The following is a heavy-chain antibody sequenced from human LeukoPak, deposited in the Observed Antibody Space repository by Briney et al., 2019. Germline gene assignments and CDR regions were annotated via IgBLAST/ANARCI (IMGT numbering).Heavy chain of an antibody. CDR1: GFTFSNNW. D-gene: IGHD5-12*01. CDR2: ISSSSSYI. Sequence: PGGSLRLSCAASGFTFSNNWMSWVRQAPGKGLEWVSSISSSSSYIYQADSVRGRFTISRDNAKNSLYLQMNSLRAEDTAVYYCARVKEASAFDIWGQGTMVTVSS. V-gene: IGHV3-21*01. J-gene: IGHJ3*02. CDR3: ARVKEASAFDI.